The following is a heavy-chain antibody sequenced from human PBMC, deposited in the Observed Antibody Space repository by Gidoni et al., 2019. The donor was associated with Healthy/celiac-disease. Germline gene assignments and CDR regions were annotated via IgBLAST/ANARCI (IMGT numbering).Heavy chain of an antibody. J-gene: IGHJ4*02. CDR3: ARSLEMATTLDY. D-gene: IGHD5-12*01. Sequence: QVQLQQWGAGLLKPSETLSLTCAVYGGSFSGYYWSWIRQPPGKGLEWIGEINHSGSTNYNPSLKSRVTISVDTSKNQFSLKLSSVTAADTAVYYCARSLEMATTLDYWGQGTLVTVSS. V-gene: IGHV4-34*01. CDR2: INHSGST. CDR1: GGSFSGYY.